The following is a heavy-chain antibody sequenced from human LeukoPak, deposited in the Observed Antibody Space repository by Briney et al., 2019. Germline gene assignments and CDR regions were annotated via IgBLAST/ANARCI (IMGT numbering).Heavy chain of an antibody. V-gene: IGHV1-69*13. D-gene: IGHD2-2*01. CDR3: ARDYTVPAATLGY. Sequence: SVKVSCKASGGTFSSYAISWVRQAPGQGLEWMGGIIPIFGTANYAQKFQGRVTITADESTSTAYMELSSLRSEDTAVHYCARDYTVPAATLGYWGQGTLVTVSS. CDR2: IIPIFGTA. J-gene: IGHJ4*02. CDR1: GGTFSSYA.